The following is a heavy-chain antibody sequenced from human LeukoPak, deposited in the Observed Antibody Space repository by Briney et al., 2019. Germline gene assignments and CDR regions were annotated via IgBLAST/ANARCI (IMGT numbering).Heavy chain of an antibody. V-gene: IGHV3-21*01. Sequence: GGSLRLSCAASGFTFSSYSMNWVRQAPGKGLEWVSSISSSSNYIYYADSVKGRFTLSRDNAHNSLNLQMNSLRAQDTAGFYCARDLGGPYSSSSPFDYWGQGTLVTVSS. CDR3: ARDLGGPYSSSSPFDY. J-gene: IGHJ4*02. D-gene: IGHD6-6*01. CDR1: GFTFSSYS. CDR2: ISSSSNYI.